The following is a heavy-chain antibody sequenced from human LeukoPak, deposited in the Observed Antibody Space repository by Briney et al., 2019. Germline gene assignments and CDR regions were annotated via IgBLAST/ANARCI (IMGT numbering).Heavy chain of an antibody. J-gene: IGHJ6*02. CDR1: GFTFNSYA. Sequence: GGSLRLSCAASGFTFNSYAMRWVRQAPGKGLEWVCSVSGSGASTGYADSVKGRFTFSRDNAKNTLYLQMNSLRAEDTALYYCAKGMVGASLRVYYYYGMDVWGQGTTVTVSS. CDR2: VSGSGAST. CDR3: AKGMVGASLRVYYYYGMDV. D-gene: IGHD1-26*01. V-gene: IGHV3-23*01.